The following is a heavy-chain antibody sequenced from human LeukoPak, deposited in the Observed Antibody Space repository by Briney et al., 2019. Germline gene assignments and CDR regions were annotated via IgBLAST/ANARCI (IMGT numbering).Heavy chain of an antibody. CDR3: ACLTTADAFDI. J-gene: IGHJ3*02. V-gene: IGHV4-30-4*07. CDR2: IHDSGST. Sequence: SKTLSLTCAVSGGSISSGGYSWSWIRQTPGKGLEWIAYIHDSGSTYYSPSLKSRVSISIDTSKNQFSLKLNSGTAADTAVYYCACLTTADAFDIWGQGTMVTVSS. CDR1: GGSISSGGYS. D-gene: IGHD3-22*01.